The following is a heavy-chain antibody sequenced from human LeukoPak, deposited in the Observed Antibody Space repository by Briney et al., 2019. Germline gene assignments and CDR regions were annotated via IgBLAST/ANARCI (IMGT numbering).Heavy chain of an antibody. J-gene: IGHJ4*02. D-gene: IGHD1-26*01. CDR2: ISYDGNNK. CDR1: GFTFSSYA. V-gene: IGHV3-30-3*01. CDR3: ARDSPLSLWGELRDFDY. Sequence: SGGSLRLSCAASGFTFSSYAIHWVRQAPGKGLEWVAVISYDGNNKYYADSVKGRFTISRDNSKNTLYLQMNGLRAEDTAVYYCARDSPLSLWGELRDFDYWGQGTLVTVSS.